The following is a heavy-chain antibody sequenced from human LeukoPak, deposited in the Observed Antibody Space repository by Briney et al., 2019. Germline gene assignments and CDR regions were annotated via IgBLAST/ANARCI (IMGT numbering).Heavy chain of an antibody. CDR3: ARDSSSSSEFVYYYYYYYMDV. V-gene: IGHV1-2*02. CDR1: GYTFTGYY. J-gene: IGHJ6*03. CDR2: INPNSGGT. D-gene: IGHD6-6*01. Sequence: ASVKVSCKASGYTFTGYYMHWVRQAPGQGLEWMGWINPNSGGTNYAQKFQGRVTVTRDTSISTAYMELSRLRSDDTAVYYCARDSSSSSEFVYYYYYYYMDVWGKGTTVTVSS.